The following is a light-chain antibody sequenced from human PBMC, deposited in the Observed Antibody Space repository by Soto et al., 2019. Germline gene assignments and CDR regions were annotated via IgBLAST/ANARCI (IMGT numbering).Light chain of an antibody. CDR1: QPIRSG. V-gene: IGKV1-5*03. CDR2: KAS. Sequence: DIRMTQSPSTLSGSVGDKVTFTCRASQPIRSGLAWYQQKPGKAPKLLIYKASTLKSGVPSRFSGSGSGTEFTLTISSLQPDDFATYYCQHYNSYSEAFGQGTKVELK. CDR3: QHYNSYSEA. J-gene: IGKJ1*01.